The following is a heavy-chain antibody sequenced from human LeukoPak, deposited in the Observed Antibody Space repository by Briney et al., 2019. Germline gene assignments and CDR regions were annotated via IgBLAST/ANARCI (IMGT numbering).Heavy chain of an antibody. CDR2: ISAYNGNT. Sequence: ASVKVSCKAPGYTFTSYGISWVRQAPGQGLEWMGWISAYNGNTNYAQKLQGRVTMTTDTSTSTAYMELRSLRSDDTAVYYCARDLQDYGDYVGYFDYWGQGTLVTVSS. J-gene: IGHJ4*02. D-gene: IGHD4-17*01. CDR3: ARDLQDYGDYVGYFDY. CDR1: GYTFTSYG. V-gene: IGHV1-18*01.